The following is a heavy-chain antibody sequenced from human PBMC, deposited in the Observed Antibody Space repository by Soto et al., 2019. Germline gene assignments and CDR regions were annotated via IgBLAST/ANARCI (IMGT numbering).Heavy chain of an antibody. CDR1: GFTFSSYA. Sequence: PGGSLRLSCAASGFTFSSYAMSWVRQAPGKGLEWVSGISGSGGSTYYADSVKGRFTISRDNSKNTLYLQMNSLRAEDTAVYYCAKDRGPIAAAGKSWFDPWGQGTLVTVSS. CDR3: AKDRGPIAAAGKSWFDP. D-gene: IGHD6-13*01. CDR2: ISGSGGST. V-gene: IGHV3-23*01. J-gene: IGHJ5*02.